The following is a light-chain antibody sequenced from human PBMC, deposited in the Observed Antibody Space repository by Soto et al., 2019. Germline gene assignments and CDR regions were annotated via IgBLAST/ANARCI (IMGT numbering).Light chain of an antibody. V-gene: IGKV3-20*01. CDR1: QSVSSSY. CDR3: QQYGSSPLK. CDR2: GAS. J-gene: IGKJ1*01. Sequence: EIVLTQSPGTLSLSPGERATLSCRASQSVSSSYLAWYQQKPGQAPRLLIYGASSRATGIPDMFSGSGSGTDFTLTISRLEPEDVAVYYCQQYGSSPLKFGQGTKVEIK.